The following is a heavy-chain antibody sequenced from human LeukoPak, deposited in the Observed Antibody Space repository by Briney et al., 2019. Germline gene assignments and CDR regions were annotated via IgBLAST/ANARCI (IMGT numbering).Heavy chain of an antibody. CDR1: GGTFSSYA. CDR2: IIPIFGTA. J-gene: IGHJ4*02. D-gene: IGHD3-10*01. CDR3: ARYYYGSGGSLGYFDY. Sequence: ASVKVSCKASGGTFSSYAMSWVRQDPGQGLEWMGGIIPIFGTANYAQKFQGRVTITADKSTSTAYMELSSLRSEDTAVYYCARYYYGSGGSLGYFDYWGQGTLVTVSS. V-gene: IGHV1-69*06.